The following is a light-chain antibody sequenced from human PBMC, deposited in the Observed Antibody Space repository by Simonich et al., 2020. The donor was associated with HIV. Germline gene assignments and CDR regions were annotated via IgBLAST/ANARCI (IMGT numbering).Light chain of an antibody. J-gene: IGKJ1*01. CDR1: QGISSY. V-gene: IGKV1-9*01. CDR2: AAS. Sequence: DIPLTQSPSFLSASVGDGVTITCRARQGISSYLAWYHQKPGKAPKLLIYAASTLQRGVPSRFSGSGSGTEFTRTISSLHPEDFATYYCQHLNSYPRTFGQGTKVEIK. CDR3: QHLNSYPRT.